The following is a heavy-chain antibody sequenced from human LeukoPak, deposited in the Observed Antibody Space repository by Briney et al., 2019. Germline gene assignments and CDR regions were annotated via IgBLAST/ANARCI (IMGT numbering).Heavy chain of an antibody. D-gene: IGHD2-2*02. Sequence: GGSLRLSCAASGLTFSSYAMHWVRQAPGKGLEWVAVISYDGSNKYYADSVKGRFTISRDNSKNTLYLQMNSLRAEDTAVYYCARDHDCSSTSCYNNWFDPWGQGTLVTVSS. CDR3: ARDHDCSSTSCYNNWFDP. CDR1: GLTFSSYA. J-gene: IGHJ5*02. CDR2: ISYDGSNK. V-gene: IGHV3-30*01.